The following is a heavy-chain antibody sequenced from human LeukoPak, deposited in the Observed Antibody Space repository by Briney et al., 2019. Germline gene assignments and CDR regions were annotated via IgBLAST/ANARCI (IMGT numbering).Heavy chain of an antibody. V-gene: IGHV4-34*01. D-gene: IGHD3-10*01. CDR2: INHSGST. CDR1: GGSFSGYY. Sequence: SETLSLTCAVYGGSFSGYYWSWIRQPPGKGLKWIGGINHSGSTNYNPSLKSRVTISVDTSKNQFSLKLSSVTAADTAVYYCARLGLLWFGESRAALNWFDPWGQGTLVTVSS. J-gene: IGHJ5*02. CDR3: ARLGLLWFGESRAALNWFDP.